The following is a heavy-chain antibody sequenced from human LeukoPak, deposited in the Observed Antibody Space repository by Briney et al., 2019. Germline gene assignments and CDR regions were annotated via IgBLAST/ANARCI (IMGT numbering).Heavy chain of an antibody. CDR3: ARVRITGTTDYFDY. Sequence: PSETLSLTCTVSGGSISSGCYYWSWIPQPPGKGLEGIGYIYHSGSTYYNPSLKSRVTISVDRSKNQFSLKLSSVTAADTAVYYCARVRITGTTDYFDYWGQGTLVTVSS. V-gene: IGHV4-30-2*01. D-gene: IGHD1-7*01. CDR1: GGSISSGCYY. CDR2: IYHSGST. J-gene: IGHJ4*02.